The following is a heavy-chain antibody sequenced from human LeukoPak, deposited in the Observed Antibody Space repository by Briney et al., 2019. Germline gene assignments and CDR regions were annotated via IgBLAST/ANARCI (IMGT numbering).Heavy chain of an antibody. J-gene: IGHJ4*02. CDR3: ARDRARRGRYLDY. V-gene: IGHV3-21*01. D-gene: IGHD1-26*01. CDR1: GFTFSSYS. CDR2: ISSSSSYI. Sequence: GGSLRLSCAASGFTFSSYSMNWVRQAPGKGLEWVSSISSSSSYIYYADSVKGRFTISRDNAKNSLYLQMSSLRPEDTAVYYCARDRARRGRYLDYWGQGTLVTVSS.